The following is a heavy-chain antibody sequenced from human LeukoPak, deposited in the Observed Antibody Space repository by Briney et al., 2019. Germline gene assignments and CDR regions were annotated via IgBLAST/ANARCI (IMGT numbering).Heavy chain of an antibody. D-gene: IGHD2-2*01. CDR1: GYTLTELS. Sequence: ASVKVSCKVSGYTLTELSMHWVRQAPGKGLEWMGGFDPEDGETIYAQKFQGRVTMTEDTSTDTAYMELSSLRSEDTAVYYCATDPLYHCSSTSCPYYYYYGMDVWGLGTTVTVSS. V-gene: IGHV1-24*01. CDR3: ATDPLYHCSSTSCPYYYYYGMDV. CDR2: FDPEDGET. J-gene: IGHJ6*02.